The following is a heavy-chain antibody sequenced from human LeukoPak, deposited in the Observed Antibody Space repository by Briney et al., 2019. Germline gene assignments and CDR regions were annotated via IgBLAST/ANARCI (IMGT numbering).Heavy chain of an antibody. CDR2: IYYSGST. D-gene: IGHD1-20*01. CDR1: GGSISSGGYY. J-gene: IGHJ6*02. CDR3: ARVGLNYYYYYYGMDV. Sequence: SQTLSLTCTVSGGSISSGGYYWSWIRQHPGKGLEWIGYIYYSGSTYYNPSLKSRVTISVDTSKNQFSLKLSSVTAADTAVYYCARVGLNYYYYYYGMDVWGQGTTVTVSS. V-gene: IGHV4-31*03.